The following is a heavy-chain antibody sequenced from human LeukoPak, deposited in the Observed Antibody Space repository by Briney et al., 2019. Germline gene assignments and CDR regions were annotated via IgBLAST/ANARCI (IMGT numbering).Heavy chain of an antibody. V-gene: IGHV4-4*02. Sequence: SETLSLTCAVSGGSISSSNWWSWVRQPPGKGLEWIGEIYHSGSTNYNPSLKSRVTISVDKSKNQFSLKLSSVTAADTAVYYCARALRPQYYFDYWGQGTLVTVFS. J-gene: IGHJ4*02. D-gene: IGHD3-16*01. CDR2: IYHSGST. CDR3: ARALRPQYYFDY. CDR1: GGSISSSNW.